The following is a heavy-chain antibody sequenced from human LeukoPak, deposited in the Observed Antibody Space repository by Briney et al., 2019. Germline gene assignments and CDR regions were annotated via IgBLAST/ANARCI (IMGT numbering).Heavy chain of an antibody. V-gene: IGHV4-59*01. CDR2: IYYRGST. J-gene: IGHJ6*03. CDR1: GGSISSYY. CDR3: ARVVIVPLGYYMDV. D-gene: IGHD2-15*01. Sequence: SETLSLTCTVSGGSISSYYWSWIRQPPGKGLEWIGYIYYRGSTNYNPSLKSRVTISVDTSKNQFSLKLSSVTAADTAVYYCARVVIVPLGYYMDVWGKGTTVTVSS.